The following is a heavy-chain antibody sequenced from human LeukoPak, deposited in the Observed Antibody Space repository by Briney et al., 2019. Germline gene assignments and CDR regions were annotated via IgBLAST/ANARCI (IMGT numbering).Heavy chain of an antibody. J-gene: IGHJ4*02. Sequence: PGGSLRLSCAASGFTFSTYAMSWVRQAPGKGLEWVSAISGSGGSTYYADSVKGRFTISRDNAKNSLSLQMNSLRAEDTAVYYCAKSSVGYCSSTSCYEFDYWGQGTLVTVSS. CDR2: ISGSGGST. D-gene: IGHD2-2*01. CDR1: GFTFSTYA. V-gene: IGHV3-23*01. CDR3: AKSSVGYCSSTSCYEFDY.